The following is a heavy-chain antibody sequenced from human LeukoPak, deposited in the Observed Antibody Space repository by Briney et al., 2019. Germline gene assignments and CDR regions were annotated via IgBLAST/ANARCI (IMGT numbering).Heavy chain of an antibody. CDR1: GYTFTGYY. CDR2: INPNSGGT. J-gene: IGHJ4*01. Sequence: ASVKVSCKASGYTFTGYYMHWVRQAPGQGLEWMGWINPNSGGTNYAQKFQGRVTMTRDTSISTAYMELSRLRSDDTAVFYCARSMVTTDRNFDHWGQGTLVTVSS. V-gene: IGHV1-2*02. CDR3: ARSMVTTDRNFDH. D-gene: IGHD2-21*02.